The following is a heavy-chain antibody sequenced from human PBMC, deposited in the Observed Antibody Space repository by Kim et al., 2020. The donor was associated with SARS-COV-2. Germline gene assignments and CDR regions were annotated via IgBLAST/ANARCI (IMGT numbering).Heavy chain of an antibody. D-gene: IGHD6-6*01. Sequence: GGSLRLSCAASGFIFNTYGMHWVRQAPGKGLEWVAIVWYDGSNKYDADSVKGRFTISRDNSRNRVERQLNPLRAEDPAVSYGARGGEQLVSGGQGTLVTVSS. J-gene: IGHJ4*02. CDR3: ARGGEQLVS. CDR2: VWYDGSNK. CDR1: GFIFNTYG. V-gene: IGHV3-33*01.